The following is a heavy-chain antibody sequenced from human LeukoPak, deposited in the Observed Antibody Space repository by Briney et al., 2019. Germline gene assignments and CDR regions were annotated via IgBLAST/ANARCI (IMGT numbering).Heavy chain of an antibody. Sequence: PGGSLRLSCAASGFTFSSYWMGWVRQAPGKGLEWVANIKQDGSEKYYVDSVKGRFTISRDNAKNSLYLQMNSLRAEDTAVYYCACESDRYGYNTRGYFDYWGQGTLVTVSS. CDR1: GFTFSSYW. CDR3: ACESDRYGYNTRGYFDY. D-gene: IGHD5-24*01. J-gene: IGHJ4*02. CDR2: IKQDGSEK. V-gene: IGHV3-7*01.